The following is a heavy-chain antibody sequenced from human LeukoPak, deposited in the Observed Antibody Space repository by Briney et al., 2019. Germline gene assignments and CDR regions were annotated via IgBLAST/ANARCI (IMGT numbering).Heavy chain of an antibody. V-gene: IGHV4-34*01. CDR2: INHSGST. CDR1: GGSFSGYY. J-gene: IGHJ4*02. CDR3: ARSRRLWATSSAGFDY. D-gene: IGHD5-24*01. Sequence: SETLSLTCAVYGGSFSGYYWSWIRQPPGKGLEWIGEINHSGSTNYNPSLKSRVTISVDTSKNQFSLKLSSVTAADTAVYYCARSRRLWATSSAGFDYWGQGTLVTVSS.